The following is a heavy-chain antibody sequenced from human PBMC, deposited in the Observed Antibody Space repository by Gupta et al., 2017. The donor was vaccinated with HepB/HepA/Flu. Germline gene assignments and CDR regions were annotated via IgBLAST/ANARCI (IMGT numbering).Heavy chain of an antibody. J-gene: IGHJ4*02. V-gene: IGHV4-34*01. D-gene: IGHD1-26*01. CDR1: GWSFSAYS. CDR3: AYSGSNYPDY. Sequence: QVQLQQWGAGLLKPSETLSLTCAVYGWSFSAYSCSWIRQPPGNGLEWIGEINHGGITKYNPSLKSRVTISVDLSKNQFSLNLSSVTAADTAVYYCAYSGSNYPDYWGQGTLVTVSS. CDR2: INHGGIT.